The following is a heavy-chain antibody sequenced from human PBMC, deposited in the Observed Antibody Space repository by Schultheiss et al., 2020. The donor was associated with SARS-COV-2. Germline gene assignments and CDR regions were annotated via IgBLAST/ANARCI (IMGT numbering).Heavy chain of an antibody. CDR3: ARGRDYDFWSGHPWYYFDY. J-gene: IGHJ4*02. Sequence: ASVKVSCKASGYTFTGYYMHWVRQAPGQGLEWMGWINPNSGGTNYAQKFQGRVTMTRNTSISTAYMELRSLRSEDTAVYYCARGRDYDFWSGHPWYYFDYWGQGRLVTVSS. CDR2: INPNSGGT. CDR1: GYTFTGYY. D-gene: IGHD3-3*01. V-gene: IGHV1-2*02.